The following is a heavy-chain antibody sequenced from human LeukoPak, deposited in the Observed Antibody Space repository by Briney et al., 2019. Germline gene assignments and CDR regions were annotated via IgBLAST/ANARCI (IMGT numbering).Heavy chain of an antibody. J-gene: IGHJ4*02. CDR2: INHSGST. V-gene: IGHV4-34*01. CDR1: GGSISSYY. Sequence: TSETLSLTCTVSGGSISSYYWSWIRQPPGKGLEWIGEINHSGSTNYNPSLKSRVSISVDTSKNQFSLKLSSVTAADTAVYFCARDYVGVAGTFDYWGQGTLVTVSS. D-gene: IGHD6-19*01. CDR3: ARDYVGVAGTFDY.